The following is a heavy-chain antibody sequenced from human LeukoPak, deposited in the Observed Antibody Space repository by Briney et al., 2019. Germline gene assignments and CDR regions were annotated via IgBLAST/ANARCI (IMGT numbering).Heavy chain of an antibody. CDR3: ARVSSSSWYWFDP. D-gene: IGHD6-13*01. CDR2: IYYSGST. V-gene: IGHV4-59*01. CDR1: GGSISSYY. J-gene: IGHJ5*02. Sequence: TSETLSLTCTVSGGSISSYYWSWTRQPPGKGLEWIGYIYYSGSTYYNPSLKSRVTISLDTSKSQFSLRLSSVTAADTALYYCARVSSSSWYWFDPWGQGTLVTVSS.